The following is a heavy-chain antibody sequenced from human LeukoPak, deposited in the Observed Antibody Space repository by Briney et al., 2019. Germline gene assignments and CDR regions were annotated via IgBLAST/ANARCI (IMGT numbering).Heavy chain of an antibody. J-gene: IGHJ4*02. CDR2: MYHSGDT. CDR3: AKVGAYGDYARHDY. CDR1: GYSITSGSY. D-gene: IGHD4-17*01. Sequence: PSETLSLTCAVSGYSITSGSYWGWIRQPPGKGPEWIGNMYHSGDTYHNPSLKSRVTISADTSKNQFSLKLTSVTAADTAVYYCAKVGAYGDYARHDYWGQGTLVTVS. V-gene: IGHV4-38-2*01.